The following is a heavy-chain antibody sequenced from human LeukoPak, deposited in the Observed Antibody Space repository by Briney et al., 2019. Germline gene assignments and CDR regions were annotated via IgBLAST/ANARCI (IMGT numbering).Heavy chain of an antibody. J-gene: IGHJ4*02. CDR1: GYTFTRYG. CDR3: ARYCVGGSCYSRELDY. V-gene: IGHV1-18*01. CDR2: ISSYNDNT. D-gene: IGHD2-15*01. Sequence: ASVKVSCKASGYTFTRYGISWVRQAPGQGLEWMGWISSYNDNTNYAQILQGRVTMTTDTSTSTAYMELRSLRPDDTAVYYCARYCVGGSCYSRELDYWGQGTLVTVSS.